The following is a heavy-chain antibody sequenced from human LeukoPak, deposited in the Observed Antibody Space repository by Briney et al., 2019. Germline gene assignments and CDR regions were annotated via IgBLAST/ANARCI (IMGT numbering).Heavy chain of an antibody. D-gene: IGHD6-13*01. CDR3: VGTVIAAAVIDY. Sequence: SETLSLTCAVYGGSFSGYYWSWIRQPPGKGLEWIGEINHSGSTNYNPSLKSRVTISVDTSKNQFSLKLSSVTAADTAVYYCVGTVIAAAVIDYWGQGTLVTVSS. V-gene: IGHV4-34*01. J-gene: IGHJ4*02. CDR1: GGSFSGYY. CDR2: INHSGST.